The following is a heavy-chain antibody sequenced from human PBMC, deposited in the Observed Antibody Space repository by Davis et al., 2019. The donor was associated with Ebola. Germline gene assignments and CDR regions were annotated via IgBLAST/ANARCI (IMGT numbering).Heavy chain of an antibody. CDR3: ARGVHYYDRLDY. V-gene: IGHV4-34*01. J-gene: IGHJ4*02. Sequence: PSETLSLTCAVYGGSFSGYYWSWIRQPPGKGLEWIGEINHSGSTNYNPSLKSRVTISVDTSKNQFSLKLSSVTAADTALYYCARGVHYYDRLDYWGQGTLVTVSS. CDR1: GGSFSGYY. CDR2: INHSGST. D-gene: IGHD3-22*01.